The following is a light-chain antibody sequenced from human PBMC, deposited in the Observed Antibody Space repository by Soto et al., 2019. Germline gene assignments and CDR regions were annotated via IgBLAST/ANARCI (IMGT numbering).Light chain of an antibody. CDR2: GAS. CDR1: QSVSSN. J-gene: IGKJ1*01. Sequence: EIVMTQSPATLSVSPGERATLSCRASQSVSSNLAWYQQKPGQAPRPPIYGASTRATGIPARFSGSGSGTEFTLTISSLQSEDFAVYYCQQYNNWPPWTFGQGTKVDI. CDR3: QQYNNWPPWT. V-gene: IGKV3-15*01.